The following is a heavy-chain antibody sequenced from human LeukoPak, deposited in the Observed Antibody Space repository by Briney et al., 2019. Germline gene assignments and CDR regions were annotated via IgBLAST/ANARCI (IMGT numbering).Heavy chain of an antibody. J-gene: IGHJ4*02. CDR2: VSYDGSNK. CDR1: GFSFNNYG. Sequence: PGRSLRLSCAASGFSFNNYGMHWVRQAPGKGLEWVAVVSYDGSNKYYADSVKGRFTISRDNSKNTLSLQMDSLRAEDTAVYYCASSSVQWLVRASFDYWAQGTLVTVSS. V-gene: IGHV3-30*03. CDR3: ASSSVQWLVRASFDY. D-gene: IGHD6-19*01.